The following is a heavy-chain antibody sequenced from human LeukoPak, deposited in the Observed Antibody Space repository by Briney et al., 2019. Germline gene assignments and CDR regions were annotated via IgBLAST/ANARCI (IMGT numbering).Heavy chain of an antibody. Sequence: GGSLRLSCAASGFTFSDYYMSWIRQAPGKGMEWTSYVSSGSSTIYYADSVKGRFTISRDNAKKSLYLQMNSLRAEDTATYYCARGESSYCSGDCNFGCWGQGTLVTTSS. CDR2: VSSGSSTI. V-gene: IGHV3-11*04. CDR1: GFTFSDYY. CDR3: ARGESSYCSGDCNFGC. J-gene: IGHJ4*02. D-gene: IGHD2-21*02.